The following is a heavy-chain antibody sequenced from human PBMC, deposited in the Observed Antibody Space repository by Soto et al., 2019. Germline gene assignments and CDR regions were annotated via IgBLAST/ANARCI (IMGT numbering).Heavy chain of an antibody. D-gene: IGHD5-18*01. CDR2: IYYSGST. CDR3: ARQGYSYGYALDD. Sequence: SETLSLTCTVSGGSISSYYWSWIRQPPGKGLEWIGYIYYSGSTNYNPSLKSRVTISVDTSKNQFSLKLSSVTAADTAVYYCARQGYSYGYALDDWGQGTLVTVSS. CDR1: GGSISSYY. V-gene: IGHV4-59*08. J-gene: IGHJ4*02.